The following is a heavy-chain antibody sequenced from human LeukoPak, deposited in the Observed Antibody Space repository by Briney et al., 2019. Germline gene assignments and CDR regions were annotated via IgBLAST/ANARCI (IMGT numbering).Heavy chain of an antibody. CDR2: IKSKTDGGTT. Sequence: GGSLRLSCAASGFTFSNAWMSWVRQAPGKGLEWVGRIKSKTDGGTTDYAAPVKGRFTISRDDSKNTLYLQMNSLKTEDTAVYYCTTDSTGDYVLLYGMDVWGQGTTVTVSS. CDR3: TTDSTGDYVLLYGMDV. CDR1: GFTFSNAW. V-gene: IGHV3-15*01. J-gene: IGHJ6*02. D-gene: IGHD4-17*01.